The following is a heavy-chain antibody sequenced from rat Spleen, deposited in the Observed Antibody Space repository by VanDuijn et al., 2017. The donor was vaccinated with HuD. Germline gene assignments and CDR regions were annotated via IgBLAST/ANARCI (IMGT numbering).Heavy chain of an antibody. Sequence: VQLKESGPGLVQPSQTLSLSCTVSGFSLSTYAVVWVRQAPGKGLEWVSSIDTDGSRTYYPDSVKGRFTISRDNAKSTLYLQMDSLRSEDTATYYCTRDRYYYSGGDNWFAYWGQGTLVTVSS. CDR1: GFSLSTYA. J-gene: IGHJ3*01. CDR3: TRDRYYYSGGDNWFAY. CDR2: IDTDGSRT. D-gene: IGHD1-1*01. V-gene: IGHV5-27*01.